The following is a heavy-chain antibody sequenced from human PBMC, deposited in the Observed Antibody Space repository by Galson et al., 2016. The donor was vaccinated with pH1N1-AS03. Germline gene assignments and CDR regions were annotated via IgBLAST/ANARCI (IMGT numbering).Heavy chain of an antibody. CDR2: ISWNSGKL. CDR1: GFTFEDHA. CDR3: ARDRLWSGDNEPFDL. J-gene: IGHJ3*01. V-gene: IGHV3-9*01. D-gene: IGHD3-10*01. Sequence: CAASGFTFEDHAMHWVRQIPGRGLEWVSHISWNSGKLGYAASVNGRFTISRDNAKNSVYLQMNRLRLEDTALYYCARDRLWSGDNEPFDLWGRGTVVTVS.